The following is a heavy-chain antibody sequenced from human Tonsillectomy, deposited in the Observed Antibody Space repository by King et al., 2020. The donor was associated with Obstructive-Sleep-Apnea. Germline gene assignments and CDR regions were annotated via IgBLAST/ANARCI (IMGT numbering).Heavy chain of an antibody. CDR2: MNPNSGNT. D-gene: IGHD2-2*01. Sequence: VQLVESGAEVKKPGASVKVSCKASGYTFTSYDIIWVRQATGQGLEWMGWMNPNSGNTGYPQKFQGRVAMTRNTSIITTYMDLSSLRSEDTAVYYCARRQGAGSSDYWGQGTLVTVSS. J-gene: IGHJ4*02. CDR1: GYTFTSYD. V-gene: IGHV1-8*01. CDR3: ARRQGAGSSDY.